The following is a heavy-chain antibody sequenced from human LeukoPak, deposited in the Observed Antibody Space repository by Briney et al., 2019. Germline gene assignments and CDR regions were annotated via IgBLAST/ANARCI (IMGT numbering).Heavy chain of an antibody. V-gene: IGHV1-24*01. Sequence: GASVKVSCKVSVYTLTELSMHWVRQAPGKGLEWMGGFDPEDGETIYAQKFQGRVTMTEDTSTDTAYMELSSLRSEDTAAYYCAKYPDNYDDSSGYYYFDFWGQGTLVTVSS. J-gene: IGHJ4*02. CDR1: VYTLTELS. CDR2: FDPEDGET. D-gene: IGHD3-22*01. CDR3: AKYPDNYDDSSGYYYFDF.